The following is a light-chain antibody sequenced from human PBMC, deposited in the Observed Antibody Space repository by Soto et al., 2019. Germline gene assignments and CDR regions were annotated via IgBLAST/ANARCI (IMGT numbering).Light chain of an antibody. CDR3: QQYRSSSLT. CDR1: QSVSSSY. V-gene: IGKV3-20*01. J-gene: IGKJ5*01. CDR2: GAS. Sequence: DIGWTQATGIVSLSPGERATLSCRASQSVSSSYLAWYQQKPGQAPRLLIYGASSRATGVPDRFSGSGSGTDFTLPIIRLEHADFVVYYCQQYRSSSLTFCQGTRLEIK.